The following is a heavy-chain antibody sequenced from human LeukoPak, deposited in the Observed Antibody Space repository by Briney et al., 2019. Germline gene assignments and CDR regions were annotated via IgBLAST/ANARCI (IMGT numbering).Heavy chain of an antibody. D-gene: IGHD1-7*01. V-gene: IGHV3-49*03. CDR2: IRSKAYGGTT. CDR3: TRDRSITGTTEGSDY. CDR1: GFTFGDYA. J-gene: IGHJ4*02. Sequence: GGSLRLSCTASGFTFGDYAMSWFRQAPGKGLEWVGFIRSKAYGGTTEYAASVKGRFTISRDDSKSIAYLQMNSLKTEDTAVYYCTRDRSITGTTEGSDYWGQGTLVTVSS.